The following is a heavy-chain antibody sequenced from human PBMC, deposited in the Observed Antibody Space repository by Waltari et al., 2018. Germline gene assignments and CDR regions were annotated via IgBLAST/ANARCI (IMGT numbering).Heavy chain of an antibody. CDR2: ISGSGGST. CDR1: GFTFSSYA. CDR3: ANLMIGLGAFDI. V-gene: IGHV3-23*04. Sequence: EVQLVESGGGLVQPGGSLRLSCAASGFTFSSYAMSWVRQAPGKGVEWVSAISGSGGSTYYADSVKGRFNISRDNSKNTLYLQMNSLRAEDTAVYYCANLMIGLGAFDIWGQGTMVTVSS. J-gene: IGHJ3*02. D-gene: IGHD3-10*02.